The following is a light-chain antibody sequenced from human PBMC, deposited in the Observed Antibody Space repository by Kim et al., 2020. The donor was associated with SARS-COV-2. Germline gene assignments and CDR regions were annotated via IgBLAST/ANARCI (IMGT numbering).Light chain of an antibody. Sequence: SYELTQPPSVSVSPGHAVTITCSGDKLENKYVSWYQQKPGQSPVLVIHQDSKRPPGLPARFSGFTSVARATLTIRVTQAMYEAEYFCQVWDSDTVIFGGG. CDR2: QDS. J-gene: IGLJ2*01. V-gene: IGLV3-1*01. CDR3: QVWDSDTVI. CDR1: KLENKY.